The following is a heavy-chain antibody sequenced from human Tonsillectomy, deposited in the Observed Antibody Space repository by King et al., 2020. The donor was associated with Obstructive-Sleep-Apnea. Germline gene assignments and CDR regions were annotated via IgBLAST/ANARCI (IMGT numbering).Heavy chain of an antibody. D-gene: IGHD2-15*01. CDR2: INHSGST. Sequence: VQLQQWGAGLLKPSETLSLTCAVYGGSFSGYYWSWIRQPPGKGLEWIGEINHSGSTNYNPSLKSRVTISVDTSKNQFSLKLSSVTAADTAVYYCARGVVRRYCSGGSCYSTHDSSGYYYFDYWGQGTLVTVSS. CDR1: GGSFSGYY. J-gene: IGHJ4*02. CDR3: ARGVVRRYCSGGSCYSTHDSSGYYYFDY. V-gene: IGHV4-34*01.